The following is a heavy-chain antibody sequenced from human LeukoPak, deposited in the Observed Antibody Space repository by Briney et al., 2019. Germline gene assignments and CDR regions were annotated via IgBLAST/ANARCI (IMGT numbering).Heavy chain of an antibody. D-gene: IGHD2-2*01. CDR3: ARFDIVVVPAASRRYYYYGMDV. V-gene: IGHV1-8*01. CDR1: GYTFTSYD. J-gene: IGHJ6*02. CDR2: MNPNSGNT. Sequence: ASVKVSCKASGYTFTSYDINWVRRATGQGLEWMGWMNPNSGNTGYAQKFQGRVTMTRNTSISTAYMELSSLRSEDTAVYYCARFDIVVVPAASRRYYYYGMDVWGQGTTVTVSS.